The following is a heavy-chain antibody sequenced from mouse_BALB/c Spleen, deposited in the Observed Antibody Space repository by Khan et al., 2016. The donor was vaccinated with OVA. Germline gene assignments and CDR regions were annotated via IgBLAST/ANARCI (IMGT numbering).Heavy chain of an antibody. CDR1: GYTFTNYG. Sequence: QIQLVQSGPELKKPGETVKISCKASGYTFTNYGMNWVKQAPGKGLKWMGWINTYTGEPPYAADFKGRFVFSLETSASTAYLQISNLKNEDMTTYFCARISAYWYSDVWGAGTTVTVAS. CDR2: INTYTGEP. D-gene: IGHD6-2*01. V-gene: IGHV9-1*02. CDR3: ARISAYWYSDV. J-gene: IGHJ1*01.